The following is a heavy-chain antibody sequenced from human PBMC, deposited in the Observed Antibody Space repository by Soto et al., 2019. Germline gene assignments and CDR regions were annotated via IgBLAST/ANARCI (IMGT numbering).Heavy chain of an antibody. CDR2: IIPIFGTA. V-gene: IGHV1-69*06. CDR1: GGTFSSYA. CDR3: AGGVVPAAMAVYYYGMDL. J-gene: IGHJ6*02. Sequence: QVQLVQSGAEVKKPGSSVKVSCKASGGTFSSYAISWVRQAPGQGLEWMGGIIPIFGTANYAQKFQGRVTITADKATSAAYMELSSVRYEEMAVYCCAGGVVPAAMAVYYYGMDLWGQGTTVTVSS. D-gene: IGHD2-2*01.